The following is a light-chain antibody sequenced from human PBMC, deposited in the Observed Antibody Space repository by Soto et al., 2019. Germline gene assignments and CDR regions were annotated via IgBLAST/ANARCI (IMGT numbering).Light chain of an antibody. CDR1: QSVSSSY. V-gene: IGKV3-20*01. J-gene: IGKJ1*01. Sequence: EIVLTQTPGTLSLSPGERATLSCRASQSVSSSYLAWYQQKPGQAPRLLIYGASSRATGIPDRFGGSGSGTDFPLPISRLEPEDFAVYYCQQYGSSPQTFGRGTKVDIK. CDR2: GAS. CDR3: QQYGSSPQT.